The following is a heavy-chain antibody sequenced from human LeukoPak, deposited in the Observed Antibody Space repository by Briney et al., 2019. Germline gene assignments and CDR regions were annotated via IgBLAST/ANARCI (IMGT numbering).Heavy chain of an antibody. J-gene: IGHJ6*03. Sequence: ASVKVSCKTSGYTFTDYYMHWVRQAPGQGLEWMGWINPNGGGTNYAQKFQGRVTMTRDTSISTAYMELSRLRSDDTAVYYCARDGNHGYYYDSSGYRGAYYYYYMDVWGKGTTVTISS. CDR2: INPNGGGT. D-gene: IGHD3-22*01. CDR3: ARDGNHGYYYDSSGYRGAYYYYYMDV. CDR1: GYTFTDYY. V-gene: IGHV1-2*02.